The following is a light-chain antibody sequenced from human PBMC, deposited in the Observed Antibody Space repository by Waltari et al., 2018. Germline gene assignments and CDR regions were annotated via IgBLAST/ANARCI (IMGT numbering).Light chain of an antibody. V-gene: IGLV2-14*03. CDR2: DVS. J-gene: IGLJ3*02. CDR1: SPDVGAYNY. Sequence: QSALTQPASVSGSPGQSITISCTGTSPDVGAYNYVSWYQQHPGKVPKLLIFDVSNRPSGVSNRFSGSKSGNTASLTISGLQAEDESDYYCCSFTSRSTWVFGGGTKLTVL. CDR3: CSFTSRSTWV.